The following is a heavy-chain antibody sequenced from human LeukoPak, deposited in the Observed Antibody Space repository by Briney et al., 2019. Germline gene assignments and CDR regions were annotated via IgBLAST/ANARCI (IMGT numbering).Heavy chain of an antibody. CDR2: IKQDGSER. Sequence: GGSLRLSCVVSGFPFSNYWMSWVRQAPGKGLEWVANIKQDGSERHYVDSVKGRFTISRDNAKNSLYLQMNSLRPEDTAVYYCSRDSRTAPGTMDYWGQGTLVTVSS. CDR3: SRDSRTAPGTMDY. J-gene: IGHJ4*02. CDR1: GFPFSNYW. D-gene: IGHD6-13*01. V-gene: IGHV3-7*01.